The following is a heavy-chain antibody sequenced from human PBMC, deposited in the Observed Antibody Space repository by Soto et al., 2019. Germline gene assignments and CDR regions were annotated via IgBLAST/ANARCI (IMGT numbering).Heavy chain of an antibody. D-gene: IGHD3-16*01. CDR2: VSYDERNI. CDR3: AKLVDKSLDDY. Sequence: GGSLRLSCAASGFTFRTHDMHWVRQAPGQGLEWVAVVSYDERNIYYADSVKGRFSVSRDNSKNTLFLHMNSLRAEDTAVYFCAKLVDKSLDDYWGQGALVTVSS. V-gene: IGHV3-30*18. J-gene: IGHJ4*02. CDR1: GFTFRTHD.